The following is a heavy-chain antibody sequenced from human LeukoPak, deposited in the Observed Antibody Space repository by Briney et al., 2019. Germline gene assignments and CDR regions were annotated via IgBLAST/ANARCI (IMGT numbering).Heavy chain of an antibody. D-gene: IGHD2-2*01. Sequence: ASVKVSCKASGYTFTNYYMHWVRQDPGQGLEWMGWINVNRGGTNYAQRFQGRVTMTRDTSITTAYMELSRLKSDDTAVYYCARRYCSSTSCYYFDYWGQGTLVTVSS. CDR2: INVNRGGT. V-gene: IGHV1-2*02. CDR1: GYTFTNYY. J-gene: IGHJ4*02. CDR3: ARRYCSSTSCYYFDY.